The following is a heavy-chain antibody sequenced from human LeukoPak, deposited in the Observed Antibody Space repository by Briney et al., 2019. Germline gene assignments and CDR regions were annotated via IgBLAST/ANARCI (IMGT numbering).Heavy chain of an antibody. Sequence: SETLSLTCAVYGGSFSGYYWSWIRQPPGKGLEWIGSIYYSGSTYYNPSLKSRVTISVDTSKNQFSLKLNSVTATDTAVYYCARHYGPWGQGTLVIVSS. V-gene: IGHV4-34*01. J-gene: IGHJ4*02. CDR2: IYYSGST. D-gene: IGHD3-16*01. CDR1: GGSFSGYY. CDR3: ARHYGP.